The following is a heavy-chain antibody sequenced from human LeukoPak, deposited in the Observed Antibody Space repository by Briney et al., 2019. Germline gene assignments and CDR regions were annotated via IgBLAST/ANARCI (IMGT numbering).Heavy chain of an antibody. V-gene: IGHV1-69*13. Sequence: GASVKVSCKASGYTFTSYRISWVRQAPGQGLEWMGGIIPIFGTANYAQKFQGRVTITADESTSTAYMELSSLRSEDTAVYYCATVGLQYRRGGRGNWFDPWGQGTLVTVSS. CDR2: IIPIFGTA. D-gene: IGHD4-11*01. CDR3: ATVGLQYRRGGRGNWFDP. CDR1: GYTFTSYR. J-gene: IGHJ5*02.